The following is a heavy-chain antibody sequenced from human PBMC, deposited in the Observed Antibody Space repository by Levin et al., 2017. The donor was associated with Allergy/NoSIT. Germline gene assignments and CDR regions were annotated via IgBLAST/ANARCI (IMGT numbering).Heavy chain of an antibody. CDR2: IYWNDDK. CDR1: GFSLSTAGVG. Sequence: SGPTLVKPTQTLTLTCSFSGFSLSTAGVGVGWIRQPPRQALEWLAVIYWNDDKFYRPSLKSRLTITQDTSKNQVVLTMTNMDPGDTGTYYCARSEYLPPGRTFYYAMDVWGRGTTVTVSS. J-gene: IGHJ6*02. D-gene: IGHD2/OR15-2a*01. V-gene: IGHV2-5*01. CDR3: ARSEYLPPGRTFYYAMDV.